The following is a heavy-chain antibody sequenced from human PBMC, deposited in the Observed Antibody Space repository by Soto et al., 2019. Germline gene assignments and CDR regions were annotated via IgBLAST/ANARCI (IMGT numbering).Heavy chain of an antibody. Sequence: VQLVESGGGLVQPGGSLRLSCAGSVFTFNMYWMHWVRQVPGKGPVWVARIYNDGTYADYADSVKGRFTISRDNAKDTLYLQMNDLRAEDSALYHCTRGPRATSAGTSAHWGQGTLVTVSS. CDR3: TRGPRATSAGTSAH. V-gene: IGHV3-74*01. CDR2: IYNDGTYA. D-gene: IGHD6-13*01. CDR1: VFTFNMYW. J-gene: IGHJ4*02.